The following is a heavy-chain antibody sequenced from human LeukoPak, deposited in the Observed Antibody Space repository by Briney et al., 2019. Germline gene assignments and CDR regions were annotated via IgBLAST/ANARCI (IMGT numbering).Heavy chain of an antibody. Sequence: GRSLRLSCAASGFTFSSYAMHWVRQDPGKGLEWVAVISYDGSNKYYADSVKGRFTISRDNSKNTLYLQMNSLRAEDTAVYYCARDVGAGTHFDYWGQGTLVTVSS. J-gene: IGHJ4*02. CDR1: GFTFSSYA. D-gene: IGHD6-13*01. CDR3: ARDVGAGTHFDY. CDR2: ISYDGSNK. V-gene: IGHV3-30*04.